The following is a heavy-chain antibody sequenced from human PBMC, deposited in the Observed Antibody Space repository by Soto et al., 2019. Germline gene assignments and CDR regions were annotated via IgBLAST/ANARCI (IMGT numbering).Heavy chain of an antibody. CDR3: ASRGRYGDYDYYYMDV. V-gene: IGHV5-51*01. D-gene: IGHD3-16*01. J-gene: IGHJ6*03. CDR2: IYPGDSDT. CDR1: GYSFTSYW. Sequence: PGESLKISCKGSGYSFTSYWIGWVRQMPGKGLEWMGIIYPGDSDTRYSPSFQGQVTISADKSISTAYLQWSSLKASDTAMYYCASRGRYGDYDYYYMDVWGKGTTVTVSS.